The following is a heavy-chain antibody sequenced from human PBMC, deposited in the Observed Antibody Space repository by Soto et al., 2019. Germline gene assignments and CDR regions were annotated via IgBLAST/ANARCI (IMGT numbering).Heavy chain of an antibody. CDR1: GFTFSSYG. D-gene: IGHD1-26*01. Sequence: GGSLRLSCAASGFTFSSYGMHWVRQAPGKGLEWVAVIWNDGSNKYYADHGKGRFTISRDNSKNRLYLQMNGLRAEDTAVYYCARLLGFSGSLREYFDYWGQGTLVTVSS. J-gene: IGHJ4*02. CDR3: ARLLGFSGSLREYFDY. V-gene: IGHV3-33*01. CDR2: IWNDGSNK.